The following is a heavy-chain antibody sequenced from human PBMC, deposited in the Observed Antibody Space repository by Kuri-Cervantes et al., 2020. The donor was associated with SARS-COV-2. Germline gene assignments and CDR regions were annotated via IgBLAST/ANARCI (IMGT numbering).Heavy chain of an antibody. V-gene: IGHV1-3*01. CDR1: GYTFSSNA. CDR2: IDADDT. J-gene: IGHJ4*02. CDR3: ARGRWQDPLY. D-gene: IGHD2-15*01. Sequence: ASVKVSCKASGYTFSSNAIHWVRQAPGQRLEWMGWIDADDTKYSQRFQGRFTMTRDTSASTAYMELSSLRSEDTALYYCARGRWQDPLYWGQGTLVTVSS.